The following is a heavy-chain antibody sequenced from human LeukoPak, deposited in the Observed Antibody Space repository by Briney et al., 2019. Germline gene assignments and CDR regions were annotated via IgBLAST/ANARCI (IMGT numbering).Heavy chain of an antibody. CDR3: AKDRTLFLEWLFPLDY. CDR1: GFTFSSYA. J-gene: IGHJ4*02. CDR2: ISGSGGST. V-gene: IGHV3-23*01. D-gene: IGHD3-3*01. Sequence: PGGSLRLSCAASGFTFSSYAMSWVRQAPGKGLEWVSAISGSGGSTYYADSVKGRFTISRDNSKNTLYLQMNSLRAEDTAVYYCAKDRTLFLEWLFPLDYWGQGTLVTVSS.